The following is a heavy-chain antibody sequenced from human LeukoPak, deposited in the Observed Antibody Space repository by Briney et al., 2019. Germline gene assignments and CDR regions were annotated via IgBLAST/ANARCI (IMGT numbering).Heavy chain of an antibody. Sequence: SETLSLTCTVSGYSISSGYYWGWIRQPPGKGLEWIGSIYHSGSTYYNPSLKSRVTISVDTSKNQFSLKLSSVTAADTAVYYCARAYSSGWEVEYFQQWGQGTLVTVSS. CDR2: IYHSGST. CDR1: GYSISSGYY. D-gene: IGHD6-19*01. V-gene: IGHV4-38-2*02. J-gene: IGHJ1*01. CDR3: ARAYSSGWEVEYFQQ.